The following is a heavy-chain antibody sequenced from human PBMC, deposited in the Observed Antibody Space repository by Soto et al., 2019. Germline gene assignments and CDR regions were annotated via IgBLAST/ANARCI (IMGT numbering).Heavy chain of an antibody. CDR1: GGSISSSSYY. CDR3: ASPSLSTGSYI. D-gene: IGHD4-4*01. J-gene: IGHJ4*02. Sequence: QLQLQESGPGLVKPSETLSLTCTVSGGSISSSSYYWGWIRQPPGKGLEWIGSIYYSGSTYYNPSLKSRVTISVDTSKNQFSLKLSSVTAADTAVYYCASPSLSTGSYIWGQGTLVTVSS. V-gene: IGHV4-39*01. CDR2: IYYSGST.